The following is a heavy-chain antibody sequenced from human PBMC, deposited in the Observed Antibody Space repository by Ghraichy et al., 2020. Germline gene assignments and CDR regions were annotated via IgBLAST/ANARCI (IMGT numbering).Heavy chain of an antibody. CDR3: AKDYGGIPFEY. CDR1: GFTFSSYA. CDR2: ISGSGGST. J-gene: IGHJ4*02. D-gene: IGHD4-23*01. Sequence: LSLTCAASGFTFSSYAMSWVRQAPGKGLEWVSVISGSGGSTYYADSVKGRFIISRDNSKNTLYVQMNSLRAEDTAVYYCAKDYGGIPFEYWGLGTLVTVSS. V-gene: IGHV3-23*01.